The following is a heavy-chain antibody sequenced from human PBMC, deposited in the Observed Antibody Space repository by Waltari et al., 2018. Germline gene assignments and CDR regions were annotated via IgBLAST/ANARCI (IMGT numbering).Heavy chain of an antibody. CDR3: ARRPLDYGDGACDY. V-gene: IGHV3-48*01. D-gene: IGHD4-17*01. J-gene: IGHJ4*02. CDR2: ISSSTTAK. CDR1: GFTFSNHA. Sequence: EVQLVESGGGLVQPGGSLRLSCAASGFTFSNHAMNWVRQAPGKGLEWISYISSSTTAKDYADSVKGRFTISRDDAKNSLYVQTNSLRAEDTAVYYCARRPLDYGDGACDYWGQGTLVTVSS.